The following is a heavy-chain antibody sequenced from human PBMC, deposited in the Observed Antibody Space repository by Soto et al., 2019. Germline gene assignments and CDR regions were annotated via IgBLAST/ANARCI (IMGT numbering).Heavy chain of an antibody. Sequence: PSETLSLTCTVSGDSISSYYWSWIRQPPGKGLEWIGYIYYSGSTNYNPSLKSRVTISVDTSKNQFSLRLSSMTAADTAVYYFARRNYQYCSGGSCYPGPFDYWGQGTLVTVSS. CDR2: IYYSGST. J-gene: IGHJ4*02. CDR3: ARRNYQYCSGGSCYPGPFDY. CDR1: GDSISSYY. D-gene: IGHD2-15*01. V-gene: IGHV4-59*08.